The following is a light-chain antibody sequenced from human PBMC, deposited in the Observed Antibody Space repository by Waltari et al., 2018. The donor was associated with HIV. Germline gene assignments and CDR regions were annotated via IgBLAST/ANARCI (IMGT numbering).Light chain of an antibody. CDR3: QHYNRT. CDR1: QTVTNK. V-gene: IGKV1-5*01. J-gene: IGKJ2*01. CDR2: DAS. Sequence: DIQMTQSPSPLSASVGDSVSITCRASQTVTNKVNWYQQKPGKAPQLLIYDASTLQSGVPSRFSGRGFGTEFTLTISSLQPGDFATYYCQHYNRTFGQGTKVEIK.